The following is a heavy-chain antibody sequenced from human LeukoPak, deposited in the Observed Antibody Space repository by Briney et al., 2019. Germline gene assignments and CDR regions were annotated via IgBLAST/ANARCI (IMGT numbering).Heavy chain of an antibody. V-gene: IGHV3-7*01. J-gene: IGHJ3*02. CDR2: IKQDGSEK. Sequence: PGGSLRLSCAASGFTFSSYWMSWVRQAPGKGLEWVANIKQDGSEKYYVDSVKGRFTISRDNAKNSLYLRMNSLRAEDTAVYYCAREGATDAFDIWGQGTMVTVSS. D-gene: IGHD1-26*01. CDR3: AREGATDAFDI. CDR1: GFTFSSYW.